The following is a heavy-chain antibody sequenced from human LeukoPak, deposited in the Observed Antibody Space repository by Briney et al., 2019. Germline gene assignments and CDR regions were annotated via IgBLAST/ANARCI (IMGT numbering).Heavy chain of an antibody. CDR3: ARKQGWGLSGNWGGLFAMYYTYYYMDV. CDR1: GYTFSKYY. V-gene: IGHV1-46*01. CDR2: INPNDGAT. D-gene: IGHD3-10*01. J-gene: IGHJ6*03. Sequence: ASVKVSCKAPGYTFSKYYIHWVRQAPGQGLEWMGMINPNDGATTNAQRFQGRVTMTRDMSTTTVYMDLRSLRSEDTAVYFCARKQGWGLSGNWGGLFAMYYTYYYMDVWGRGTTVTVSS.